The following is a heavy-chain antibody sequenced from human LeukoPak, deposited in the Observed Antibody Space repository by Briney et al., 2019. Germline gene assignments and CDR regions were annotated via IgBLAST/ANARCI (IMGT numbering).Heavy chain of an antibody. Sequence: AAVKVSCKASGGTFSSYAISWVRQSPGQGLEWMGGIIPIFGTANYAQKFQGRVTITADKSTSTAYMELSSLRAEDTAVYYCAKEEVLWFGSHYYMDVWGKGTTVTISS. J-gene: IGHJ6*03. CDR3: AKEEVLWFGSHYYMDV. CDR2: IIPIFGTA. V-gene: IGHV1-69*06. CDR1: GGTFSSYA. D-gene: IGHD3-10*01.